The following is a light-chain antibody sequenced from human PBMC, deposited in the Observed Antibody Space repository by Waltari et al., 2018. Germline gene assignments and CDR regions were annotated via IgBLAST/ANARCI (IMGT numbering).Light chain of an antibody. J-gene: IGKJ1*01. CDR3: QHYKNLPVS. Sequence: SCRASQSVSIYLAWYQQKPCQAPRLLIYHTATRATGIPDRFSGSGSGTDFSLTISGLEPEDFAVYYCQHYKNLPVSFGQGTRVEIK. CDR2: HTA. CDR1: QSVSIY. V-gene: IGKV3-11*01.